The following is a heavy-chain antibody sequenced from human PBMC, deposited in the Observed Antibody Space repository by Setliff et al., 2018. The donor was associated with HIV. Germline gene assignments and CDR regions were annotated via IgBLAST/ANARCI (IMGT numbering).Heavy chain of an antibody. CDR1: GYSFTGYY. CDR3: ARGGEIALAAHRRWLDS. Sequence: WASVKVSCKASGYSFTGYYIHWVRQAPGQGLEWMGWINPNSGATNYAQKFEDKVTMTRDTSLSTGYMNLSRLRSDDTAVYYCARGGEIALAAHRRWLDSWGQGTLVTVSS. D-gene: IGHD6-19*01. J-gene: IGHJ5*01. CDR2: INPNSGAT. V-gene: IGHV1-2*02.